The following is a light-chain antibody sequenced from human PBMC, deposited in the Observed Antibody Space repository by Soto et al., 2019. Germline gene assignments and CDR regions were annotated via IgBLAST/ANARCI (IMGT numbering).Light chain of an antibody. CDR2: DDN. Sequence: SYELTQPPSVSVAPGQTARITCGGDNIGTKNVHWYQQKPGQAPVLVVYDDNDRPSGIPERFSGSNSGDAATLTISRVEAGDEADYYCQVWDRSSDHVVFGGGTQLTVL. CDR3: QVWDRSSDHVV. CDR1: NIGTKN. J-gene: IGLJ2*01. V-gene: IGLV3-21*02.